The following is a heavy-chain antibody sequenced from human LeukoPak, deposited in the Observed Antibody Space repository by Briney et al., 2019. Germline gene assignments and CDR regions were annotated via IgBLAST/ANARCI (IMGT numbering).Heavy chain of an antibody. D-gene: IGHD6-13*01. CDR1: GDSISSSSYY. CDR3: ARHLKQQLVPHYYYGMDV. J-gene: IGHJ6*02. V-gene: IGHV4-39*01. Sequence: PSETLSLTCTVSGDSISSSSYYWGWIRQPPGKGLEWIGSIYYSGSTYYNPSLKSRVTISVDASKNQFSLKLSSVTAADTAVYYCARHLKQQLVPHYYYGMDVWGQGTTVTVSS. CDR2: IYYSGST.